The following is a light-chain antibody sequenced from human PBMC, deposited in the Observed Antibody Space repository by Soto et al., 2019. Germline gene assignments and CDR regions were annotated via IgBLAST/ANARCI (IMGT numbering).Light chain of an antibody. Sequence: NFMLTQPHSVSEFPGKTVTISCSRSSGSIASNYVQWYQQRPGSAPSTVIYEDNQRPSEVPDRFSGSTDTSSNSASLTISGLKTEDEADYYCQSYDRSNIWVFGGGTQLTVL. CDR2: EDN. V-gene: IGLV6-57*04. CDR1: SGSIASNY. J-gene: IGLJ3*02. CDR3: QSYDRSNIWV.